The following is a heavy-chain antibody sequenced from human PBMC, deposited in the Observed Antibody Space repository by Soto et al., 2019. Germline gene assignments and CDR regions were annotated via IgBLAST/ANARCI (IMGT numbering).Heavy chain of an antibody. V-gene: IGHV1-69*01. CDR3: ATGGQHRKVSNYYGMDV. Sequence: QVQLVQSGAEVKKPGSSVKVSCKASGGTFSAYSISWVRQAPGQGLEWMGGSIPIFGTANYAQKFQGRVTITADESTSTTYMELRSLRSEDTAVDYCATGGQHRKVSNYYGMDVWGQGTTVTVSS. J-gene: IGHJ6*02. CDR2: SIPIFGTA. D-gene: IGHD6-13*01. CDR1: GGTFSAYS.